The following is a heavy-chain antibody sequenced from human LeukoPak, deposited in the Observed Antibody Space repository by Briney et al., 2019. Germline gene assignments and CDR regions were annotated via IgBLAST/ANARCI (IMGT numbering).Heavy chain of an antibody. Sequence: PGGSLRLSCAASGFTFSSYAMRWVRQAPGKGLEWVSAISGSGGSTYYADSVKGRFTISRDNSKNTLYLQMNSLRADDTAVYYCAKGPLTEVAGTTWDYWGQGTLVTVSS. CDR1: GFTFSSYA. V-gene: IGHV3-23*01. CDR2: ISGSGGST. J-gene: IGHJ4*02. D-gene: IGHD6-19*01. CDR3: AKGPLTEVAGTTWDY.